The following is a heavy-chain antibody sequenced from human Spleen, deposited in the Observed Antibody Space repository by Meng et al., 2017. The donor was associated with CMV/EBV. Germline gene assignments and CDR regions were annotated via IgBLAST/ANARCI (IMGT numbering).Heavy chain of an antibody. CDR2: IKQDGSKT. D-gene: IGHD2-2*01. Sequence: GGSLRLSCAASGFTFSDYWMSWVRQAPGKGLEWVANIKQDGSKTDYVDSVKGRFSVSRDNAKNSLYLQMSSLRAEDTAVYYCARDPCGSTSCLGWFDPWGQGTRVTVSS. J-gene: IGHJ5*02. CDR1: GFTFSDYW. CDR3: ARDPCGSTSCLGWFDP. V-gene: IGHV3-7*01.